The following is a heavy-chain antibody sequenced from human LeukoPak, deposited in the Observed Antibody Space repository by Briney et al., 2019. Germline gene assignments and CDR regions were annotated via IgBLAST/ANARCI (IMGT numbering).Heavy chain of an antibody. Sequence: EASLRLSCAASGFTFSSYAMSWVRQAPGKGLEWVSAISGSGGSTYYADSVKGRFTISRDNSKNTLYLQMNSLRAEDTAVYYCAKGIRFLEWLLADYWGQGTLVTVSS. V-gene: IGHV3-23*01. D-gene: IGHD3-3*01. CDR3: AKGIRFLEWLLADY. CDR1: GFTFSSYA. J-gene: IGHJ4*02. CDR2: ISGSGGST.